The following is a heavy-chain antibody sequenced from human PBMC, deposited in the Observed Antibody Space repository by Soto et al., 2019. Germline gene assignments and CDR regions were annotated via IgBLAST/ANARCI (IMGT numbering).Heavy chain of an antibody. CDR2: ISYDGTNK. CDR3: VGGQFYFDY. D-gene: IGHD3-10*01. Sequence: QVQLVESGGGVVQPGRSLRLSCAASGFPFTSYGMHWVREGPGKGLEWLAVISYDGTNKFYADSVKGRFTISRENSKNTLYLQMNSLRPEDTALYYCVGGQFYFDYRGQGTLVMVSS. J-gene: IGHJ4*02. CDR1: GFPFTSYG. V-gene: IGHV3-30*03.